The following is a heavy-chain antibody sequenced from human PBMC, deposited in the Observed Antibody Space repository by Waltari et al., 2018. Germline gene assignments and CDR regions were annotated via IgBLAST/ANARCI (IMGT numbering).Heavy chain of an antibody. Sequence: QVQLQESGPGLVKPSETLSLTCTVSGGSISSYYWSWIRQPPGKGLEWIGYIYYSGSTNYNPSLKSRVTISVDTSKNQFSLKLSSVTAADTAVYYCARELIDNWFDPWGQGTLVTVSS. CDR2: IYYSGST. V-gene: IGHV4-59*01. J-gene: IGHJ5*02. CDR3: ARELIDNWFDP. CDR1: GGSISSYY.